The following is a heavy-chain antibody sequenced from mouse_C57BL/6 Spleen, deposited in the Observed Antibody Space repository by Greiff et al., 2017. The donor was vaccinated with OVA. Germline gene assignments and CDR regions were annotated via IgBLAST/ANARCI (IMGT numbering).Heavy chain of an antibody. D-gene: IGHD2-3*01. CDR1: GYTFTDYY. CDR3: ARGTYDGRFDV. Sequence: VQLQQSGPELVKPGASVKISCKASGYTFTDYYMNWVKQSHGKSLEWIGDINPNNGGTSYNQKFKGKATLTVDKSSSTAYMELRSLTSEDSAVYYCARGTYDGRFDVWGTGTTVTVSS. V-gene: IGHV1-26*01. J-gene: IGHJ1*03. CDR2: INPNNGGT.